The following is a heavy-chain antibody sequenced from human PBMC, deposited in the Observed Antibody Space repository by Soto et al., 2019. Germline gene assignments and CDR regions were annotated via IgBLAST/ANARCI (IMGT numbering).Heavy chain of an antibody. CDR3: ARALTIAAAGMRSWFDP. J-gene: IGHJ5*02. V-gene: IGHV3-30-3*01. Sequence: GGSLRLSCAASGFTFSTYAMHWVRQAPGKGLEWVAVISYDGSNKYYADSVKGRFTISRDNSKNTLYLQMNSLRVEDTAVFYCARALTIAAAGMRSWFDPWGQGTLVTVSS. CDR1: GFTFSTYA. CDR2: ISYDGSNK. D-gene: IGHD6-13*01.